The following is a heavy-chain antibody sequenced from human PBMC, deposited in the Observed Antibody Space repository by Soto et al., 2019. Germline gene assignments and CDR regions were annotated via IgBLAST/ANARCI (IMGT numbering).Heavy chain of an antibody. CDR3: ANGARGYGGYEYDY. CDR1: VFNFSSYA. D-gene: IGHD5-12*01. J-gene: IGHJ4*02. CDR2: ISGSGGST. Sequence: EVQLLESGGGLVQPGGSLRLSCAASVFNFSSYAMSWVRQAPEKGMEWVSAISGSGGSTYYADSVKGRFTISRDNSKNTLYLQMNSPRAEDTAAYYCANGARGYGGYEYDYWGQGTLVIVSS. V-gene: IGHV3-23*01.